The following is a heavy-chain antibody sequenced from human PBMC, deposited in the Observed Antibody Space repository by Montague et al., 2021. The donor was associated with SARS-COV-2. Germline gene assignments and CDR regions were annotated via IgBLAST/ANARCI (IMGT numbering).Heavy chain of an antibody. D-gene: IGHD3-22*01. CDR1: GFSIGSADY. V-gene: IGHV4-38-2*02. J-gene: IGHJ6*02. Sequence: SETLSLTCTVSGFSIGSADYWGWIRQHPGKGLQWIGSTDHSGTTYYNPSLQSRLTMSIDTSTNQFSLRLTSVTAADTAVYYSARDTRIAMIVVVTRYGLDVWGQGTTVTVSS. CDR2: TDHSGTT. CDR3: ARDTRIAMIVVVTRYGLDV.